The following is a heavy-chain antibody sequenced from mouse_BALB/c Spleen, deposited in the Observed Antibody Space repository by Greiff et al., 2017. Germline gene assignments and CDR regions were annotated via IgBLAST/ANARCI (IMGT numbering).Heavy chain of an antibody. CDR1: GYTFTSYW. V-gene: IGHV1S127*01. CDR2: IDPSDSYT. D-gene: IGHD4-1*01. Sequence: VQLQQPGAELVKPGASVKMSCKASGYTFTSYWMHWVKQRPGQGLEWIGVIDPSDSYTSYNQKFTGKATLTVDTSSSTAYMQLSSLTSEDSAVYYCTRSGTDWYFDGWGAGTTVTVSS. J-gene: IGHJ1*01. CDR3: TRSGTDWYFDG.